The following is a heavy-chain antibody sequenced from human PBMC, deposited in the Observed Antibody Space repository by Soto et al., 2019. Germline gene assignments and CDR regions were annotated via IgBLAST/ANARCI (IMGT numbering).Heavy chain of an antibody. V-gene: IGHV1-69*01. Sequence: QVQLVQSGAEVKNPGSSVKGSCKASGCTLRRYAISWVRQAPGQGHEWMGGIIPIFGTENDAQKFQGRFTITEDESKGTAYMELRSLSSEDTAVAYCARWNRGRGPKTYYCMDVWGQGTTVTVAS. J-gene: IGHJ6*02. D-gene: IGHD3-10*01. CDR1: GCTLRRYA. CDR2: IIPIFGTE. CDR3: ARWNRGRGPKTYYCMDV.